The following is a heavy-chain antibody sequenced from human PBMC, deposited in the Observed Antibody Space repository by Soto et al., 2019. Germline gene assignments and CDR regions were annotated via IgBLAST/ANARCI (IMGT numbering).Heavy chain of an antibody. CDR3: VRDYASDSGVHLDF. CDR1: GYRFTVNV. J-gene: IGHJ4*02. D-gene: IGHD3-22*01. V-gene: IGHV1-3*01. Sequence: QVQLVQSGTEVKKPGASVKVSCKASGYRFTVNVIIWCPKAPGQRLEWMGWIGAGDGKTYYSQNFQGRVSITRDTSASTAYMELSSLISEDTAVYYCVRDYASDSGVHLDFWGQGALVTVSS. CDR2: IGAGDGKT.